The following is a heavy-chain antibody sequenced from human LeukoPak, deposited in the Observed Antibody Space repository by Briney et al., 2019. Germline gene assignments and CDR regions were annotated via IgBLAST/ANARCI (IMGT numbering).Heavy chain of an antibody. D-gene: IGHD6-13*01. V-gene: IGHV4-39*07. CDR1: GGSISSSNHY. CDR3: ARDPDYSSSLDY. Sequence: SETLSLTCTVSGGSISSSNHYWGWIRQPPGRGLEWIGFIYSSGSTYYNPSLKSRVTISVDTSKNQFSLKLSSVTAADTAVYYCARDPDYSSSLDYWGQGTLVTVSS. CDR2: IYSSGST. J-gene: IGHJ4*02.